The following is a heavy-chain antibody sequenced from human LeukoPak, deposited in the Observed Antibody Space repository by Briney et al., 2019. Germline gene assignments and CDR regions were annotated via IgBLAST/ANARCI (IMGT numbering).Heavy chain of an antibody. CDR1: GYTLTELS. CDR2: FDPEDGET. V-gene: IGHV1-24*01. CDR3: ATDLAVAGYYYYYGMDD. J-gene: IGHJ6*02. Sequence: ASVNVSCKVSGYTLTELSMHWVRQAPGKGLEWMGGFDPEDGETIYAQKFQVRVTITEDTSKDTAYLELSSLRSEDTAVYYCATDLAVAGYYYYYGMDDWGQGTTVTVSS. D-gene: IGHD6-19*01.